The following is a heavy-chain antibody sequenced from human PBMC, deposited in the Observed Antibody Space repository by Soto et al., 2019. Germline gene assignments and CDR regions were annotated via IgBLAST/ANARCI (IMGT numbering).Heavy chain of an antibody. J-gene: IGHJ3*02. CDR3: AVVTFTIFGVVIANIDAFDI. V-gene: IGHV1-58*01. D-gene: IGHD3-3*01. CDR1: GFTFTSSA. Sequence: ASVKVSCKASGFTFTSSAVQWVRQARGQRLEWIGWIVVGSGNTNYAQKFQERVTITSDISTSTVYMELISLRSEDTAVYYCAVVTFTIFGVVIANIDAFDIWGKGKMVTVSS. CDR2: IVVGSGNT.